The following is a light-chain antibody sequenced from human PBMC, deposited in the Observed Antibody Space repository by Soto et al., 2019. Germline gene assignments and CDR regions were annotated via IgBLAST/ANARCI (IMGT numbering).Light chain of an antibody. CDR2: GAS. V-gene: IGKV1-39*01. CDR3: QQSYSTPLT. Sequence: DIQMTHSPSSLSASVGDRVTITCRASQSISSYLNWYQQKPGKAPKLLIYGASSLQSGVPSRFSGSGSGTDFTLTISSLQPEDFATYYCQQSYSTPLTFGGGTKVDI. J-gene: IGKJ4*01. CDR1: QSISSY.